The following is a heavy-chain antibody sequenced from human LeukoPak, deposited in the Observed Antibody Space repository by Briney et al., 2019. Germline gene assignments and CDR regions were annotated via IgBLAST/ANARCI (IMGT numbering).Heavy chain of an antibody. CDR3: ARDILTGSQSRFQH. CDR2: ISYDGSNK. D-gene: IGHD3-9*01. Sequence: GGSLRLSCAASGFTFSSYAMHWVRQAPGKGLEWVAVISYDGSNKYYADSVKGRFTISRDNARNSLYLQMTSLRAEDTAVYYCARDILTGSQSRFQHWGQGTLVTVSS. CDR1: GFTFSSYA. J-gene: IGHJ1*01. V-gene: IGHV3-30-3*01.